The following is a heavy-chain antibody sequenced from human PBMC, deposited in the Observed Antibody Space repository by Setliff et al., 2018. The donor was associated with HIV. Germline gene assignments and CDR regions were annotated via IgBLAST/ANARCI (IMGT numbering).Heavy chain of an antibody. Sequence: GGSLRLSCAASGFTFGDYAIHWVRQAPGKGLEWVAVISYDGSYKNYADSVKGRFTISRDNSKNTVYLQMTSLRAEDTAVYYCARSPGMFDYWGQGTPVTVSS. J-gene: IGHJ4*02. D-gene: IGHD1-1*01. CDR3: ARSPGMFDY. CDR2: ISYDGSYK. CDR1: GFTFGDYA. V-gene: IGHV3-30*14.